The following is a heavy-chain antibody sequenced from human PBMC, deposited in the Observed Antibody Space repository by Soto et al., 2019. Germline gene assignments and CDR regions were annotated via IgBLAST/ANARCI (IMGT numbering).Heavy chain of an antibody. CDR3: ARTKYSSGPGYYFDF. V-gene: IGHV1-18*01. D-gene: IGHD6-19*01. CDR1: GYTFTSYG. Sequence: ASVKVSCKASGYTFTSYGISWVRQAPGQGLEWLGWISAYNGNTNYAQKLQGRVTMTTDTSTSTAYMELRSLRSDDTAVYYCARTKYSSGPGYYFDFWGQGTLVTVSS. CDR2: ISAYNGNT. J-gene: IGHJ4*02.